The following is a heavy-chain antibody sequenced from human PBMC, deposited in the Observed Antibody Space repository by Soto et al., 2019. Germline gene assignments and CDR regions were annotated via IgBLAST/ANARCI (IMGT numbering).Heavy chain of an antibody. CDR1: GYTFTSYD. J-gene: IGHJ6*03. CDR2: MNPNSGNT. Sequence: ASVKVSCKASGYTFTSYDINWVRQATGHGLEWMGWMNPNSGNTGYAQKFQGRVTMTRNTSISTAYMELSSLRSEDTAVYYCARFVYSSSTGYYYMDVWGQGTTVTVSS. CDR3: ARFVYSSSTGYYYMDV. D-gene: IGHD6-6*01. V-gene: IGHV1-8*01.